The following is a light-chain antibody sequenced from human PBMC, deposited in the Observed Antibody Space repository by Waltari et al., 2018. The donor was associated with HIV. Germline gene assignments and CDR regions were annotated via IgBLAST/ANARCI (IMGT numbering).Light chain of an antibody. J-gene: IGLJ2*01. CDR2: EFN. CDR3: SSFAGSNTVV. CDR1: SAAIGWYNY. Sequence: QSALTQPHSASGSLGQSVTISCSRTSAAIGWYNYVFWFQQYPAKAPKLLIYEFNKRPSGVPDRFSGSKSLNTASLTVSGLQAEDEAHYFCSSFAGSNTVVFGGGTKLTVL. V-gene: IGLV2-8*01.